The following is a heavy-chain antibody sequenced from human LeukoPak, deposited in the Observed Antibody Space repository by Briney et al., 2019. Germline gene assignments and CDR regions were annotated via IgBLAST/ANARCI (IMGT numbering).Heavy chain of an antibody. Sequence: PGGSLRLSCAASGFTFRSYWMNWVRQAPGKGLEWVASIKEDGSERDYVDSVKGRFTISRDNAMNSLSLQMNSLRAEDTAVYYCARAVTIFGVVIPSYFDYWGQGALVTVSS. CDR1: GFTFRSYW. V-gene: IGHV3-7*01. CDR2: IKEDGSER. D-gene: IGHD3-3*01. J-gene: IGHJ4*02. CDR3: ARAVTIFGVVIPSYFDY.